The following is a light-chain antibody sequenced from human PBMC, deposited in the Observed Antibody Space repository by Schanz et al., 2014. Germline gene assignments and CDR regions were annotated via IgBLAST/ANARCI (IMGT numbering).Light chain of an antibody. CDR2: AAS. CDR3: QQRSTWPTT. CDR1: QSVTTN. Sequence: EVVMTQSPATLSVSPGDTATLSCRASQSVTTNLAWYQHKPGQAPRLLIYAASNRATGIPARISGSGSGTEFTLTISSLEPEDFALYYCQQRSTWPTTFGQGTKLE. V-gene: IGKV3-11*01. J-gene: IGKJ2*01.